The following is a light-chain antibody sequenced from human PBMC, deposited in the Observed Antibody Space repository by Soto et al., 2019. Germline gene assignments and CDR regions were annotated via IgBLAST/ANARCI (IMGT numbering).Light chain of an antibody. CDR3: MQATQFPFT. CDR2: RIS. CDR1: HSLVHSDGNTY. J-gene: IGKJ2*01. Sequence: DIVMTQTPLSSPVTLGQPASMSCRSSHSLVHSDGNTYLSWLHQRPGQPPRLLIYRISNRIAGVTDRFSGSGAGPDFTLKISRVEPEDVGVYYCMQATQFPFTFGQGTKLEIK. V-gene: IGKV2-24*01.